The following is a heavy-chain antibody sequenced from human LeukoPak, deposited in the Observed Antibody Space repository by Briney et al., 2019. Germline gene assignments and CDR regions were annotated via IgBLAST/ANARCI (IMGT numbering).Heavy chain of an antibody. V-gene: IGHV3-48*04. Sequence: PGGSLRLSCAASGFTFSSYSMNWVRQAPGKGLEWVSYISSSSSTIYYADSVKGRFTISRDNAKNSLYLQMNSLRAEDTAVYYCARRLGALWFGDLLQPQYNWFDPWGQGTLVTVSS. CDR1: GFTFSSYS. CDR2: ISSSSSTI. J-gene: IGHJ5*02. D-gene: IGHD3-10*01. CDR3: ARRLGALWFGDLLQPQYNWFDP.